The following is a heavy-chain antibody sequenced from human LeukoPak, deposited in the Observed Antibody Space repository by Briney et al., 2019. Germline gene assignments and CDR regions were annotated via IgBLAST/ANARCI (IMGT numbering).Heavy chain of an antibody. V-gene: IGHV1-46*01. D-gene: IGHD6-19*01. CDR2: INPSGGST. Sequence: GASVKVSCKASGYTFTSYYMHWVRQAPGQGLEWMGIINPSGGSTSYAQKFQGRVTMTRDTSTSTVYMELSSLRSEDTAVYYCARDRGSIAVAGTNWFDPWGQGTLVTVSS. CDR1: GYTFTSYY. CDR3: ARDRGSIAVAGTNWFDP. J-gene: IGHJ5*02.